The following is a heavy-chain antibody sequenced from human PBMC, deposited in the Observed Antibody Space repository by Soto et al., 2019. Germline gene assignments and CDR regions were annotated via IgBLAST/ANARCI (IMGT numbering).Heavy chain of an antibody. D-gene: IGHD4-17*01. J-gene: IGHJ3*02. Sequence: SGPTLVNPTQTLTLTCTFSGFSLSTNGMCVGWFRQPPGKALEWLARIDWDDDKYYNISLKTRLTISKDPSKDQVVLTMTNMHPVDTGTYYFARRAWTSVTTGAYDIWGKGIMVTVSS. CDR1: GFSLSTNGMC. V-gene: IGHV2-70*11. CDR3: ARRAWTSVTTGAYDI. CDR2: IDWDDDK.